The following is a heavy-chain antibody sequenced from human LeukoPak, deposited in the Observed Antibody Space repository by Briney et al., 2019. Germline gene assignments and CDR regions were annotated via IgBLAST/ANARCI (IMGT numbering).Heavy chain of an antibody. Sequence: GGSLRLSCAASGFTFSSYAMHWVRQAPGKGLEWVAVISYDGSNKYYADSVKGRFTISRDNSKNTLYLQMNSLRAEDTAVYYCARVRSRTGIVGATKPDLTWLFDYWGQGTLVTVSS. CDR1: GFTFSSYA. CDR3: ARVRSRTGIVGATKPDLTWLFDY. J-gene: IGHJ4*02. CDR2: ISYDGSNK. V-gene: IGHV3-30*04. D-gene: IGHD1-26*01.